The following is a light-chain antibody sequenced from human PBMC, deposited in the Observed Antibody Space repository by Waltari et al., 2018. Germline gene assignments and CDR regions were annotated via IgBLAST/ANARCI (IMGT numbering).Light chain of an antibody. CDR1: SSDVGAYNY. J-gene: IGLJ2*01. V-gene: IGLV2-14*01. CDR2: EVS. CDR3: SSYTTSSTVV. Sequence: QSALTQPASVSGSPGQSTTIACTGTSSDVGAYNYVSWYQQHPGKAPKLVVYEVSNRPSGVANRLSGSKSGNTASLTISGLQAEDEADYYCSSYTTSSTVVFAGGTKLTVL.